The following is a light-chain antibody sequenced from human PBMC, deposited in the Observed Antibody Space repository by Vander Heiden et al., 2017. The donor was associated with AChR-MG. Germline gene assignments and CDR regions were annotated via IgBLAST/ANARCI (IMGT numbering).Light chain of an antibody. J-gene: IGLJ2*01. CDR3: QSYDSTNLR. CDR2: EDD. V-gene: IGLV6-57*03. Sequence: NFVLTQPHSVSESPGKTVTISCTRSSGSIVTNYVQWYQQRPGSAPIIVFYEDDQRPSGVPDRFSGSIDSSSNSASLTISGLKTEDEADYYCQSYDSTNLRFGGGTKLTVL. CDR1: SGSIVTNY.